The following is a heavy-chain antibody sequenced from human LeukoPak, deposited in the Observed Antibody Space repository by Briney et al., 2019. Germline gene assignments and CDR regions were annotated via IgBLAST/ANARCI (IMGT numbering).Heavy chain of an antibody. V-gene: IGHV4-30-2*01. CDR2: IYHTGST. J-gene: IGHJ3*02. CDR1: GGSISSGGYS. CDR3: ARDRAFDI. Sequence: SETLSLTCTVSGGSISSGGYSWSWIRQPPGKGLEWIGYIYHTGSTYYNPSLKSRVTISVDRSKNQFSLKVNSVTAADTAVYYCARDRAFDIWGQGTMVTVPS.